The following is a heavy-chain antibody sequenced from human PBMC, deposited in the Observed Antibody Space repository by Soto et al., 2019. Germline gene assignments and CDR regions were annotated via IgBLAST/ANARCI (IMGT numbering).Heavy chain of an antibody. D-gene: IGHD3-16*02. V-gene: IGHV1-69*13. J-gene: IGHJ4*02. CDR1: GGTFSSYA. Sequence: ASVKVSCKASGGTFSSYAISWVRQAPGQGLEWMGGIIPIFGTANYAQKFQGRVTITADESTSTAYTELSSLRSEDTAVYYCALDYDYVWGSYRYNYWGQGTLVTVSS. CDR3: ALDYDYVWGSYRYNY. CDR2: IIPIFGTA.